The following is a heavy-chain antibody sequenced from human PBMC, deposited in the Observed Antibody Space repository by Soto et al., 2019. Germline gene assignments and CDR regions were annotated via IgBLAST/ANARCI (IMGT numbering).Heavy chain of an antibody. Sequence: EVQLVESGGGLVQPGGSLRLSCIASGFNFNDHGMHWVRQAPGKGLEWVSGITLHSDGRGYADSVKGRFTISRDNAKNSLYLQMNSLRAEDTALYYCAKEDSGFSGYMDVWGKGTTVTVSS. CDR1: GFNFNDHG. V-gene: IGHV3-9*01. J-gene: IGHJ6*03. CDR2: ITLHSDGR. CDR3: AKEDSGFSGYMDV. D-gene: IGHD3-10*01.